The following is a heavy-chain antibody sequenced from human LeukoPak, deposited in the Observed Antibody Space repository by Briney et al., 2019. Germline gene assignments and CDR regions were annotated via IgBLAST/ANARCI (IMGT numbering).Heavy chain of an antibody. Sequence: GGSLRLSCAASGFTFSSYAMSWVRQAAGKGLEWVSAISGSGGSTYCADFVKGRFTISRDNSKNTLYLQMNSLRAEYTAVYYCAKDQPPGYCSSTSCYTRPSEYFQHWGQGTLVTVSS. CDR3: AKDQPPGYCSSTSCYTRPSEYFQH. D-gene: IGHD2-2*02. CDR1: GFTFSSYA. CDR2: ISGSGGST. J-gene: IGHJ1*01. V-gene: IGHV3-23*01.